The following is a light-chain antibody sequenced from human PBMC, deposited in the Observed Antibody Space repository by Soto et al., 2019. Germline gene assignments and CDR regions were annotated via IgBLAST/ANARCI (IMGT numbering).Light chain of an antibody. CDR1: SSDVGGYNY. J-gene: IGLJ1*01. V-gene: IGLV2-8*01. CDR2: EVS. Sequence: QSVLTQPPSASGSPGQSVTISCTGTSSDVGGYNYVSWCQQHPGKAPKLMIYEVSERPSGVPDRFSGSKSSNTASLTVSGLQAEDEADYYCSSYAGSNNFVFGTG. CDR3: SSYAGSNNFV.